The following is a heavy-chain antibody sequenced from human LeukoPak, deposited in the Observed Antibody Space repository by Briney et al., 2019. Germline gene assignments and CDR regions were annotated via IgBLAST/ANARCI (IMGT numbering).Heavy chain of an antibody. CDR1: GYTFTSYG. J-gene: IGHJ4*02. Sequence: ASVKVSCKASGYTFTSYGISWVRQAPGQGLEWMGWISAYNGNTNYAQKLQGRVTMITDTSTSTAYMELRSLRSDDTAVYYCARVMAYCTRTSCHDYWGQGTLVTVSS. D-gene: IGHD2-2*01. CDR2: ISAYNGNT. CDR3: ARVMAYCTRTSCHDY. V-gene: IGHV1-18*01.